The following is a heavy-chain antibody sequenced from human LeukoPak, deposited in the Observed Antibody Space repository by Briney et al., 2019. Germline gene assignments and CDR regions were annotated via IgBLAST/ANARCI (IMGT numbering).Heavy chain of an antibody. CDR3: ARDGGVYYGSGSYFDY. Sequence: GGSLRLSCAAAGFTFSNYWMHWVRQAPGKGLEWVSFIRSKAYGGTTEYAASVKGRFTISRADSKSIAYLQMNSLRTEDTAVYYCARDGGVYYGSGSYFDYWGQGTLVTVSS. CDR1: GFTFSNYW. V-gene: IGHV3-49*04. J-gene: IGHJ4*02. CDR2: IRSKAYGGTT. D-gene: IGHD3-10*01.